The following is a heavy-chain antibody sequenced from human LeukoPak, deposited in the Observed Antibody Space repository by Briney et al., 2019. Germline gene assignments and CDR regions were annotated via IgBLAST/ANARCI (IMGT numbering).Heavy chain of an antibody. CDR2: VNRVGYT. V-gene: IGHV4-34*01. CDR1: GASFSGYS. D-gene: IGHD6-25*01. Sequence: PSETLSLTCAVHGASFSGYSWSWIRQSPGKGLEWIGEVNRVGYTIYNPSLQSRVTISIDTSTTQLSLRLTSVTVADTAVYFCARERVVSDYNWFDPWGQGTLVTVSS. CDR3: ARERVVSDYNWFDP. J-gene: IGHJ5*02.